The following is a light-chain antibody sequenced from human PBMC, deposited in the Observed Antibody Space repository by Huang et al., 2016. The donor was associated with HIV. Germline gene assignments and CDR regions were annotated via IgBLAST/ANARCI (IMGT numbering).Light chain of an antibody. J-gene: IGKJ1*01. CDR3: QQYNTSPRT. CDR1: QSVFKN. V-gene: IGKV3-15*01. Sequence: ENLMTQSPSTLSVSPGESATLSCRASQSVFKNLVWYQQKPGQAPKLLIYGSSTRAAGIPARFSGSGSGTDFTLTISSIQSEDFAVYYCQQYNTSPRTFGQGTKVEV. CDR2: GSS.